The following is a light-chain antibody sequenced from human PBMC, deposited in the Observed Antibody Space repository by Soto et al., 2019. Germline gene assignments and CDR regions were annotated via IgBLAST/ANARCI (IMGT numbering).Light chain of an antibody. CDR2: GAS. J-gene: IGKJ5*01. V-gene: IGKV3-20*01. CDR3: QQYGSSPPIT. CDR1: QSVSSSY. Sequence: PSTLSLSPGERATLSCRASQSVSSSYLAWYQQKPGQAPRLLIYGASSRATGIPDRFSGSGSGTDFTLTISRLELEDFAVYYCQQYGSSPPITFGQGTRLEIK.